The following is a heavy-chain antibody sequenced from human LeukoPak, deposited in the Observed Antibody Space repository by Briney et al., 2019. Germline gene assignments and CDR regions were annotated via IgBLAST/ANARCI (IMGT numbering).Heavy chain of an antibody. CDR3: TTDVIVVVVAATSAVNY. CDR2: IKRKTDGGTT. J-gene: IGHJ4*02. CDR1: GLTFSNAW. V-gene: IGHV3-15*01. Sequence: GGSLTLSCAASGLTFSNAWMSWVRQAPGKGLEWVGRIKRKTDGGTTDYAAPVKGRFTISRDDSKNTLYLQMNSLKTEDTAVYYCTTDVIVVVVAATSAVNYWGQGTLVTVSS. D-gene: IGHD2-15*01.